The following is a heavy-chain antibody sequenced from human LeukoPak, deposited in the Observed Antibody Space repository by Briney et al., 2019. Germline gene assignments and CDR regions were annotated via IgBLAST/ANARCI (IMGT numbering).Heavy chain of an antibody. Sequence: ASVKVSCKAFGYSFTGYHLHWVRQAPRQGLEWMGWVNPKTGGTNYAQKFQGRVTMTRDTSISTAYMELSRLRSDDTAVYYCARAGGNIVVVPAPFDPWGQGTLVTVSS. CDR3: ARAGGNIVVVPAPFDP. V-gene: IGHV1-2*02. J-gene: IGHJ5*02. CDR1: GYSFTGYH. D-gene: IGHD2-2*01. CDR2: VNPKTGGT.